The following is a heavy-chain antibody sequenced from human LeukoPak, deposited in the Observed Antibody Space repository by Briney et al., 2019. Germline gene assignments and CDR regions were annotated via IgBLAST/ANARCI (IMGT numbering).Heavy chain of an antibody. CDR2: INKDGGEK. CDR3: VKDSPPRYSGSPPAY. CDR1: GFTFSSYW. Sequence: GGFLRLSCAASGFTFSSYWMSWVRQAPGKRLEWVANINKDGGEKYYVDSVKGRFTISRDNAKNSLYLQMNSLRADDTAVYYCVKDSPPRYSGSPPAYWGQGTLVTVSS. J-gene: IGHJ4*02. V-gene: IGHV3-7*03. D-gene: IGHD1-26*01.